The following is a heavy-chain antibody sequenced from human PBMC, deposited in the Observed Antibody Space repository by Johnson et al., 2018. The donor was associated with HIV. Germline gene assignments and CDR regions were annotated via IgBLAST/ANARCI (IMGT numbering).Heavy chain of an antibody. CDR1: GFTFTSYA. D-gene: IGHD3-10*01. Sequence: VQLVESGGGVVQPGRSLRLSCAASGFTFTSYAMHWVRQAPGKGLEWVAVVSYDGSTKYYADSVKGRFIISRDSSKNTLYLQMNSLRVEDTAVYYCARALSRFGVSDAFDVWGQGTMVTVSS. CDR3: ARALSRFGVSDAFDV. V-gene: IGHV3-30*14. J-gene: IGHJ3*01. CDR2: VSYDGSTK.